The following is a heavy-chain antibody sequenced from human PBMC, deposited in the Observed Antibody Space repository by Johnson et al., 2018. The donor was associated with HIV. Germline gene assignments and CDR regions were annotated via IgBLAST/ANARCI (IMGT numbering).Heavy chain of an antibody. V-gene: IGHV3-66*02. CDR3: SSPWYYDMYAFDI. CDR2: IYSGGNT. D-gene: IGHD3-22*01. Sequence: VQLVESGGGLVQPGGSLRLSCSASGFSVSSNYMTWVRQAPGKGLEWVSVIYSGGNTYYADSVKGRVSISRDNSKNTVYLQMNSLRPEDTAVYYGSSPWYYDMYAFDIWGQGTLVTVSS. CDR1: GFSVSSNY. J-gene: IGHJ3*02.